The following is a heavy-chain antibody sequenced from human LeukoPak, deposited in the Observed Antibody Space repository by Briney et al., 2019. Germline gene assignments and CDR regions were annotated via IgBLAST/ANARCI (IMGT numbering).Heavy chain of an antibody. CDR1: GLTFGSYT. J-gene: IGHJ4*02. V-gene: IGHV3-23*01. D-gene: IGHD3-10*01. CDR3: ASGRGGK. Sequence: GGSLRLSCAASGLTFGSYTMGWVRQAPGKGLEWVSGITATGSRTYYADSVKGRFTISRDNSKSTLYLQMNSLRAEDTALYYCASGRGGKWGQGTLVTVSS. CDR2: ITATGSRT.